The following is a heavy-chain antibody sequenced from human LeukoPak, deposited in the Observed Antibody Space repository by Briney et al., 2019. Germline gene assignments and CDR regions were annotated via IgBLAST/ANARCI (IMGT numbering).Heavy chain of an antibody. D-gene: IGHD3-3*01. CDR2: IKSKTDGGTT. CDR1: GFTFSNAW. V-gene: IGHV3-15*01. CDR3: TTDWVSRDRFLVY. J-gene: IGHJ4*02. Sequence: PGGSLRLSCAASGFTFSNAWMSWVRQAPGKGLEWVGRIKSKTDGGTTDYAAPVKGRFTISRDDSKNTLYLQMNSLKTEDTAVYYCTTDWVSRDRFLVYWGQGTLVTVSS.